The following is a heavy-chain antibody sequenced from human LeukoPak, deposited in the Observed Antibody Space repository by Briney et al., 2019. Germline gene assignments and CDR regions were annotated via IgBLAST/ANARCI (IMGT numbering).Heavy chain of an antibody. Sequence: PGGSLRLSCAASGFTFSSYEMNWVRQAPGKGLEWVSYISSSGSTIYYADSVKGRFTISRGNAKNSLYLQMNSLRAEDTAVYYCARVGAQLSVDYWGQGTLVTVSS. CDR3: ARVGAQLSVDY. V-gene: IGHV3-48*03. J-gene: IGHJ4*02. CDR1: GFTFSSYE. CDR2: ISSSGSTI. D-gene: IGHD5-18*01.